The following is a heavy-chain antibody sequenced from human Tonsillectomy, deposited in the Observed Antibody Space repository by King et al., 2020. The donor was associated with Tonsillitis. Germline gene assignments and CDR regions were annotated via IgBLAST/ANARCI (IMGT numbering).Heavy chain of an antibody. Sequence: VQLQESGPGLVKPSETLSLTCTVSGGSISPYYLSWIPQPPGKGLELIGYIHYSGSTSYNPSLKSRVIISVDTSKNQFSLNLSSVTAADTAVYYCARFDYYYLDDWGKGTTVTVSS. V-gene: IGHV4-59*01. CDR1: GGSISPYY. CDR3: ARFDYYYLDD. J-gene: IGHJ6*03. CDR2: IHYSGST.